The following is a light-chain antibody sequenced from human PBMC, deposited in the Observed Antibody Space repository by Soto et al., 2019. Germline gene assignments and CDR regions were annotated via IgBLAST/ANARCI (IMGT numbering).Light chain of an antibody. CDR1: SSDGGAYNY. V-gene: IGLV2-14*01. J-gene: IGLJ1*01. CDR2: EVS. CDR3: TSFTSRSPCTYV. Sequence: QSALTQPASVSGSPGQSITISCTGTSSDGGAYNYVSWYQQYPGTAPKVMIYEVSSRPSGVSHRFSGSKSGNTASLTISGLQPEDEADYYCTSFTSRSPCTYVSGHGTKVTVL.